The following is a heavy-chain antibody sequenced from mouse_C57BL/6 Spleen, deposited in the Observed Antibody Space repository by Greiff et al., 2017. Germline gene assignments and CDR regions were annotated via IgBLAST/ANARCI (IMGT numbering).Heavy chain of an antibody. Sequence: QVQLQQSGAELVKPGASVKMSCKASGYTFTSYWITWVKQRPGQGLEWIGDIYPGSGSTNYNEKFKSKATLTVDTSSSTAYMQLSSLTSEDSAVYYCARLGIYDGYYDYWGQGTTLTVSS. J-gene: IGHJ2*01. V-gene: IGHV1-55*01. D-gene: IGHD2-3*01. CDR1: GYTFTSYW. CDR3: ARLGIYDGYYDY. CDR2: IYPGSGST.